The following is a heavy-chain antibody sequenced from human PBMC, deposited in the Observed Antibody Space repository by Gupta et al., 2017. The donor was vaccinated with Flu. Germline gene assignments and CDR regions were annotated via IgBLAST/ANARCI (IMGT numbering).Heavy chain of an antibody. CDR2: LSASGSST. D-gene: IGHD3-3*01. V-gene: IGHV3-23*01. CDR1: GFTFDTYA. CDR3: AKSSERDNTMFGVLSESYYWYYGMDV. J-gene: IGHJ6*02. Sequence: EMELLESGGGLVQPGGSLRLSWEASGFTFDTYAMSWVRQSPGKGLEWVASLSASGSSTYYTESVKGRFTISRDNPKNILYLQLSDLRPEDTAVYYCAKSSERDNTMFGVLSESYYWYYGMDVWGQGTTVTVPS.